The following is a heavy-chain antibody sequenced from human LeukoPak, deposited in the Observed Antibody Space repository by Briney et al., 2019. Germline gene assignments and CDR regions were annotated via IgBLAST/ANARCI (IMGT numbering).Heavy chain of an antibody. CDR3: ARVRSFGD. J-gene: IGHJ4*02. D-gene: IGHD3-10*01. CDR1: GFTFSSYE. V-gene: IGHV3-23*01. Sequence: PGGSLRLSCAASGFTFSSYEMNWVRQAPGKGLEWVSTFSASGGSTSYADSVKGRFTISRNNSKNTLYLQMNSLRAEDTAVYYCARVRSFGDWGQGTLVTASA. CDR2: FSASGGST.